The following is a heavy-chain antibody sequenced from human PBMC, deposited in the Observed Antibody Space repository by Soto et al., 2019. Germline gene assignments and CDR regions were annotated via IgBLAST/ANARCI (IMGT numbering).Heavy chain of an antibody. CDR1: GFSLSNAGLG. Sequence: QVTVKESGPVLVKPTETLTLTCTVSGFSLSNAGLGVSWIRQPPGKALEWLAHLFSNDEKSYSTSLKSRRTISKDTSKSQVVLTVTNMDPVDTATYYCASTYSTSWYWFAPWGQGTLVTVSS. D-gene: IGHD6-13*01. CDR3: ASTYSTSWYWFAP. J-gene: IGHJ5*02. CDR2: LFSNDEK. V-gene: IGHV2-26*04.